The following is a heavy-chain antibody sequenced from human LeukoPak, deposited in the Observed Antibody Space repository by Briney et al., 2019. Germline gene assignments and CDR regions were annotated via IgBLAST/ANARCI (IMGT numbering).Heavy chain of an antibody. Sequence: GGSLRLSCAASGFTFSSYGMHWVRQAPGKGLEWVAFIRYDGSNKYYADSVKGRFTISRDNSKNTLYLQMNSLRAEDTAVYYCAKPLHSGNYSIDLDYWGQGTLVTASS. J-gene: IGHJ4*02. CDR2: IRYDGSNK. V-gene: IGHV3-30*02. CDR3: AKPLHSGNYSIDLDY. D-gene: IGHD1-26*01. CDR1: GFTFSSYG.